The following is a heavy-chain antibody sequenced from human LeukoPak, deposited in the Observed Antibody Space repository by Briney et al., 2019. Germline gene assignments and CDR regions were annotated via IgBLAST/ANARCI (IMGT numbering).Heavy chain of an antibody. V-gene: IGHV1-18*01. D-gene: IGHD5-24*01. CDR2: INPNSGGT. CDR1: GYTFTNYG. Sequence: ASVKVSCKASGYTFTNYGISWVRQAPGQGLEWMGWINPNSGGTNYAQKFQGRVTMTRDTSTSTAYMELRSLRFDDTAVYYCARNTYGYKFSMDVWGKGTTVTVSS. CDR3: ARNTYGYKFSMDV. J-gene: IGHJ6*03.